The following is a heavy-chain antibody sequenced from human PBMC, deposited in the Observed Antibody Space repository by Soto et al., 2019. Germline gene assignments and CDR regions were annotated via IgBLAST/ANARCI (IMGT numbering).Heavy chain of an antibody. Sequence: QITLKESGPTLVKPTQTLTLTCTFSGFSLSTSAVGVGWIRQPPGKALEWLALIYWDDDKQYSPSLKSRLTITKDTSKNQVVLTMTNVDPVDTATYYCAHRRGRHGLGITRTYSFDYWGQGTLVTVSS. J-gene: IGHJ4*02. D-gene: IGHD2-2*01. CDR1: GFSLSTSAVG. CDR2: IYWDDDK. CDR3: AHRRGRHGLGITRTYSFDY. V-gene: IGHV2-5*02.